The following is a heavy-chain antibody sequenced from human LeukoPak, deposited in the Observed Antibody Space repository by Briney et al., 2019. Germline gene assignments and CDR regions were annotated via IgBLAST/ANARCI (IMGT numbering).Heavy chain of an antibody. CDR2: ISYSEST. CDR1: GGSFSSNTYY. Sequence: PSETLSLTCTVAGGSFSSNTYYRGWIRQPPGKGLEWIGSISYSESTYYNPSLKSRVTISADTSKNQFSLKLSSVTVADTAVYYCARVSPYCSGGSCYFDYWGQGTLVTVSS. J-gene: IGHJ4*02. V-gene: IGHV4-39*07. CDR3: ARVSPYCSGGSCYFDY. D-gene: IGHD2-15*01.